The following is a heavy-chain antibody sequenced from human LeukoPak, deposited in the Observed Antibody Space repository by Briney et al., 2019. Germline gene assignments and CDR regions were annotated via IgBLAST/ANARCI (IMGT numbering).Heavy chain of an antibody. Sequence: SVTVSCTASGGTFSSYAISWVRQAPGQGLEWMGGIIPIFGTANYAQKFQGRVTITADESTSTAYMELSSLRSEDTAVYYCAYSSGSFGWFDPWGQGTLVTASS. V-gene: IGHV1-69*13. CDR3: AYSSGSFGWFDP. D-gene: IGHD6-19*01. CDR2: IIPIFGTA. CDR1: GGTFSSYA. J-gene: IGHJ5*02.